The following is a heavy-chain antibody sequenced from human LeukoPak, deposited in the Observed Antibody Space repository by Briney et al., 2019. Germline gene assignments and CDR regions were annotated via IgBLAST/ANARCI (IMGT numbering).Heavy chain of an antibody. J-gene: IGHJ4*02. V-gene: IGHV3-9*01. Sequence: GGSLRLSCAASGFTFDEYAMHWVRQTPGKGLEWVSGINWNSGDIAYADSVKGRFTISRDNAKNSLYLQMNSLRIEDTALYYCVKDVQLSSNAYYNYFDYWGQGTLVTVSS. CDR1: GFTFDEYA. CDR2: INWNSGDI. D-gene: IGHD3-22*01. CDR3: VKDVQLSSNAYYNYFDY.